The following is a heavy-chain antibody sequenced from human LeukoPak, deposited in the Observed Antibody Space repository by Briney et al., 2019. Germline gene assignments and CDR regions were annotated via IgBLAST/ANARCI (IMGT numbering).Heavy chain of an antibody. CDR1: GLTVSSDW. CDR3: ARYQTPYDGERLDY. D-gene: IGHD3-22*01. J-gene: IGHJ4*02. CDR2: IKQDGSEK. V-gene: IGHV3-7*01. Sequence: GASMRLSWAATGLTVSSDWMGWVRNAQRNGLEWVANIKQDGSEKYYVDSMKDRFTISRDNAKNSLYLQMNSLRAEDTAVYYVARYQTPYDGERLDYWGQGTLVTVSS.